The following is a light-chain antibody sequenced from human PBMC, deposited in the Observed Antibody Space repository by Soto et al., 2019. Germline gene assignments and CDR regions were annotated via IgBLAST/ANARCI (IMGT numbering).Light chain of an antibody. CDR3: SSYTDRKNLV. J-gene: IGLJ1*01. CDR2: DVT. V-gene: IGLV2-8*01. CDR1: SSDIGGYNS. Sequence: QSALTQSPSASGSPGQSVTISCTGTSSDIGGYNSVSWYQQHPGKAPKVMIYDVTKRPSGVPDRFSGSKPGNTASLTVSALQAEDEADYYCSSYTDRKNLVFGTGTKVTVL.